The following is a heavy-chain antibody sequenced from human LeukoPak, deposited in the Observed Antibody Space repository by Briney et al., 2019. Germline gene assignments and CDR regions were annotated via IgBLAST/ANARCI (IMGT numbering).Heavy chain of an antibody. CDR2: ISGSSGST. CDR1: GFTFSSYA. V-gene: IGHV3-23*01. J-gene: IGHJ4*02. CDR3: AKPATGIAVAGSDY. Sequence: GGSLRLSCAASGFTFSSYAMSWVRQAPGKGLEWVSAISGSSGSTYYADSVKGRFTISRDNSKNTLYPQMNSLRAEDTAVYYCAKPATGIAVAGSDYWGQGTLVTVSS. D-gene: IGHD6-19*01.